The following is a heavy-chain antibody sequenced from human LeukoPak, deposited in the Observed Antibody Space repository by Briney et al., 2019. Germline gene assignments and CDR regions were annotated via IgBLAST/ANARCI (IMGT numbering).Heavy chain of an antibody. CDR3: ARVSWYGDPPSAWFDP. CDR2: INPNSGAT. J-gene: IGHJ5*02. D-gene: IGHD4-17*01. Sequence: GASVKVSCKASGYTFSAYYMHWVRQAPGQGLEWMGWINPNSGATEYAQKFQGRVTMTRDTSISTAYMEVSSLRSDDTAMYYCARVSWYGDPPSAWFDPWGQGTPVTVSS. CDR1: GYTFSAYY. V-gene: IGHV1-2*02.